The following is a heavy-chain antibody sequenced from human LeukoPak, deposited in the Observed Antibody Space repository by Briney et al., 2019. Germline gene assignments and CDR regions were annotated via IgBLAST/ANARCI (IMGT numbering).Heavy chain of an antibody. CDR1: GYTFTSYG. D-gene: IGHD6-13*01. Sequence: ASVKVSCMASGYTFTSYGISWVRQAPGQGLEWMGWISAYNGNTNYAQKLQGRVTMTTDTSTSTAYMELRSLRSDDTAVYYCARTYSSSSIGYYYYMDVWGKGTAVTVSS. V-gene: IGHV1-18*01. CDR3: ARTYSSSSIGYYYYMDV. J-gene: IGHJ6*03. CDR2: ISAYNGNT.